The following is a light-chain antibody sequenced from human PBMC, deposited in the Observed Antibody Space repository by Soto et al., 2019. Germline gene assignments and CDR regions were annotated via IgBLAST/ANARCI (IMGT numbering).Light chain of an antibody. Sequence: DIQMTQSPSSLSASVVDRVTITFRASQSISSWLAWYQQKPGKAPKLLIHDATSLESGVPSRFSGSGSGTEFTLTISSLQPDDFATYYCQQYNSYSRTFGQGTKVDIK. J-gene: IGKJ1*01. CDR3: QQYNSYSRT. V-gene: IGKV1-5*01. CDR2: DAT. CDR1: QSISSW.